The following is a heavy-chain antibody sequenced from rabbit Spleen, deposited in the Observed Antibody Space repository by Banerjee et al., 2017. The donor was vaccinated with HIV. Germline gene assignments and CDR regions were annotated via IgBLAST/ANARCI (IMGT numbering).Heavy chain of an antibody. CDR2: IYAGSSGST. Sequence: QEHLTETGGGLVQPGGSLTLSCKASGFDFSSGYDMCWVRQAPGKGLEWIACIYAGSSGSTYYASWAKGRFTISKTSSTTVTVQMTSLTAADTATYFCARDDYGRDGVAYPGYLNLWGPGTLVTVS. CDR3: ARDDYGRDGVAYPGYLNL. J-gene: IGHJ3*01. CDR1: GFDFSSGYD. D-gene: IGHD7-1*01. V-gene: IGHV1S45*01.